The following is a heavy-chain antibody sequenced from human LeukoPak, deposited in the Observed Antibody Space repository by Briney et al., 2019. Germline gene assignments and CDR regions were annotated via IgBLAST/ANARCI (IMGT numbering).Heavy chain of an antibody. CDR1: GGTFSSYA. Sequence: ASVKVSCKASGGTFSSYAISWVRQAPGQGLEWMGWINTNTGNPTYAQGFTGRFVFSLDTSVSTAYLQISSLKAEDTAVYYCARDSLSRDGYDPIFDYWGQGTLVTVSS. D-gene: IGHD5-24*01. J-gene: IGHJ4*02. CDR2: INTNTGNP. CDR3: ARDSLSRDGYDPIFDY. V-gene: IGHV7-4-1*02.